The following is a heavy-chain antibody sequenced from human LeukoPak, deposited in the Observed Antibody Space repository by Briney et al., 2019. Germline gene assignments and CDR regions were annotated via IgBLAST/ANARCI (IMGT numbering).Heavy chain of an antibody. D-gene: IGHD2-15*01. CDR1: GFTFSSYA. CDR2: INSDGSST. Sequence: GGSLRLSCAASGFTFSSYAMSWVRHTPEKGLVWVSRINSDGSSTSYADSVKGRFTISRDNAKNTLYLQMSSLRAEDTAVYYCGRVFGVVARAFDLWGQGTLITVSS. CDR3: GRVFGVVARAFDL. J-gene: IGHJ3*01. V-gene: IGHV3-74*01.